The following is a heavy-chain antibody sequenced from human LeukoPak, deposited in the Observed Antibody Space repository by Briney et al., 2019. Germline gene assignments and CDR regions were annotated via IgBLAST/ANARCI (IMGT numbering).Heavy chain of an antibody. V-gene: IGHV1-8*01. J-gene: IGHJ4*02. Sequence: ASVKVSCKASGYIFSNYDINWVRQAPGHGLEWMGWMNPNSGRRVYAQKFQGRVTMTRNSSINTAYMGLTSLRSDDRAVYYCARGLRSDYWGQGTLVTASS. CDR1: GYIFSNYD. D-gene: IGHD3-16*02. CDR2: MNPNSGRR. CDR3: ARGLRSDY.